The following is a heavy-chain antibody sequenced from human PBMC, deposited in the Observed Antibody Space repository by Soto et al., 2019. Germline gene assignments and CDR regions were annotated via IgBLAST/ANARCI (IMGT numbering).Heavy chain of an antibody. D-gene: IGHD6-19*01. CDR3: ATYYCAREGSSGWPFDY. CDR1: GFTFTSYC. J-gene: IGHJ4*02. V-gene: IGHV1-46*01. Sequence: QVQLVQSGAEVKKPGASVKVSCKTSGFTFTSYCMHWVRQAPGQGLEWMGIINSSGGGTSYAQKFRGRVTMTRDTSTGTAYMEMSSLRYEDTAMYYCATYYCAREGSSGWPFDYWGQGTLVTVSS. CDR2: INSSGGGT.